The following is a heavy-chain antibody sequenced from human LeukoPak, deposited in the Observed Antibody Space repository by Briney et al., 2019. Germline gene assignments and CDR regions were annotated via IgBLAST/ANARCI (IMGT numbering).Heavy chain of an antibody. V-gene: IGHV5-51*01. CDR3: ARVIAAAGRGNWFDP. CDR1: GYSFISYW. J-gene: IGHJ5*02. Sequence: GESLKISCKGSGYSFISYWIGWVRQMPGKGLEWMGIIYPGDSDTRYSPSFQGQVTISADKSISTAYLQWSSLKASDTAMYYCARVIAAAGRGNWFDPWGQGTLVTVSS. CDR2: IYPGDSDT. D-gene: IGHD6-13*01.